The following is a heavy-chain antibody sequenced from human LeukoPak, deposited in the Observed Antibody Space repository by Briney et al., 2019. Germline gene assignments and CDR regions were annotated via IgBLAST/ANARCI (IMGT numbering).Heavy chain of an antibody. J-gene: IGHJ3*02. D-gene: IGHD1-26*01. V-gene: IGHV3-53*01. Sequence: GGSLRLSCAITFKNYAVSWVRQAPGKGLEWVSVIYSGGSTYYADSVKGRFTISRDNSKNTLYLQMNSLRAEDTAVYYCARFPLNLIVGAPQKAFDIWGQGTMVTVSS. CDR1: TFKNYA. CDR2: IYSGGST. CDR3: ARFPLNLIVGAPQKAFDI.